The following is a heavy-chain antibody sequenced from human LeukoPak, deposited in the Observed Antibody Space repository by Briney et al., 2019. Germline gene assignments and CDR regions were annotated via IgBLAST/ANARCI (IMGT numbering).Heavy chain of an antibody. CDR3: ARGVPYDFWSGYYKGLVDY. CDR2: MNPNSGNT. J-gene: IGHJ4*02. Sequence: ASVKVSCKASGYTFTSYDINWVRQAPGQGLEWMGWMNPNSGNTGYAQKFQGRVTMTRNTFISTAYMELSSLRSEDTAVYYCARGVPYDFWSGYYKGLVDYWGQGTLVTVSS. D-gene: IGHD3-3*01. CDR1: GYTFTSYD. V-gene: IGHV1-8*01.